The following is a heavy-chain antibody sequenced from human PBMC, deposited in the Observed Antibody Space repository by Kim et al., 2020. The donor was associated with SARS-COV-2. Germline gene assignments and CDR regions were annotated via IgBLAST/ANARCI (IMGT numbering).Heavy chain of an antibody. Sequence: ASVKVSCKASGYTFTSYGISWVRQAPGQGLEWMGWISAYNGNTNYAQKLQGRVTMTTDTSTSTAYMELRSLRSDDTAVYYCARDGNYYGSGSYWFSFRSEGGVWDPWGQGTLVTVSS. J-gene: IGHJ5*02. D-gene: IGHD3-10*01. CDR2: ISAYNGNT. CDR3: ARDGNYYGSGSYWFSFRSEGGVWDP. V-gene: IGHV1-18*01. CDR1: GYTFTSYG.